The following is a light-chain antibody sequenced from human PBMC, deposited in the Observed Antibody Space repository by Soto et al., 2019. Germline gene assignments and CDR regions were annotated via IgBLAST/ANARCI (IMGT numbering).Light chain of an antibody. CDR1: QYINTR. CDR3: QQYNNWPPKT. J-gene: IGKJ1*01. CDR2: QTS. V-gene: IGKV3D-15*01. Sequence: EIVLTQSPATLSSFPGDRVTLSCRASQYINTRLAWYQHRPGQAPRLLIYQTSIRAAGIPARFSASGSGTEFTLTISSLQSEDFAVYYCQQYNNWPPKTFGQGTKVDIK.